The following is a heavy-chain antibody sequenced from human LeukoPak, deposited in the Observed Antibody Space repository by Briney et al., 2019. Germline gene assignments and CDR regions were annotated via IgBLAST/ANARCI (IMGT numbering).Heavy chain of an antibody. D-gene: IGHD6-13*01. CDR3: AKDLYSSSYYYYYGMDV. J-gene: IGHJ6*04. CDR1: GFTFDDYA. V-gene: IGHV3-43D*04. Sequence: GGSLRLSCAASGFTFDDYAMHWVRQAPGKGLEWVSLISWDGGSTYYADSVKGRFTISRDNSKNSLYLQMNSLRAEDTALYYCAKDLYSSSYYYYYGMDVWGEGTTVTVSS. CDR2: ISWDGGST.